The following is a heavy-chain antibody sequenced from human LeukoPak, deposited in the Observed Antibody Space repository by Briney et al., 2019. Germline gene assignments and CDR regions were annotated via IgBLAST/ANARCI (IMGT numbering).Heavy chain of an antibody. V-gene: IGHV4-38-2*02. CDR3: ARSYDILTGYYHNWFDP. Sequence: SETLSLTCTVSGYSISSGYYWGWIRQPPGKGLEWIGSIYHSGSTYYNPSLKSQVTMSADTSKNQLSLELRSVTAADTAVYYCARSYDILTGYYHNWFDPWGQGTLVTVSS. D-gene: IGHD3-9*01. J-gene: IGHJ5*02. CDR1: GYSISSGYY. CDR2: IYHSGST.